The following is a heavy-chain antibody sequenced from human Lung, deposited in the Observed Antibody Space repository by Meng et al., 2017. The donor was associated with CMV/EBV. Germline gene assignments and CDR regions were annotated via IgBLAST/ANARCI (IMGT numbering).Heavy chain of an antibody. J-gene: IGHJ4*02. Sequence: SDTLSLXCTVPGYPISSGYYWGWVRQPPGKGLEWIGSIYRGGTTYSKSPLKTRVTISVDTSKNQFSLKMSSVTAADTAVYYCAILLWGTSVPDGTPWGQGXLVTVSS. CDR1: GYPISSGYY. D-gene: IGHD4-17*01. CDR2: IYRGGTT. CDR3: AILLWGTSVPDGTP. V-gene: IGHV4-38-2*02.